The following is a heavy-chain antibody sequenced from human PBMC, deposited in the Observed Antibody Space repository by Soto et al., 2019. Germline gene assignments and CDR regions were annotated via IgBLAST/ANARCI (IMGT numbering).Heavy chain of an antibody. CDR2: INPIGGST. Sequence: ASVNVSCKASGYTFTSYYMHCVRQAPGQWLELMGIINPIGGSTSXAQKFQGRVXMTRDTSTSTVXMELSXLRSEDTAVYYCARDGKADGPGVDIWGQGPMXTVS. CDR1: GYTFTSYY. J-gene: IGHJ3*02. D-gene: IGHD6-13*01. CDR3: ARDGKADGPGVDI. V-gene: IGHV1-46*01.